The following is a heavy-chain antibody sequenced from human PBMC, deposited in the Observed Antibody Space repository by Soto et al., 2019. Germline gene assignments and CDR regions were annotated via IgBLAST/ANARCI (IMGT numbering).Heavy chain of an antibody. V-gene: IGHV1-46*01. J-gene: IGHJ6*02. CDR2: INLSGGIT. CDR1: GYTLTSYY. D-gene: IGHD2-2*01. Sequence: ASVKVSCKASGYTLTSYYLHWVRQAPGQGPEWMGIINLSGGITNDAQKFQDRVTMTSDTSTSTVYMELSSLRPEDTAVYYCARGISTTRYYYYYGMDVWGQGTTVTAP. CDR3: ARGISTTRYYYYYGMDV.